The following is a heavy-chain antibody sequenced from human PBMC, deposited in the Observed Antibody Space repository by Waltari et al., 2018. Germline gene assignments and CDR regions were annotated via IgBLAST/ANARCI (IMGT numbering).Heavy chain of an antibody. CDR3: AREAYYYDSSGYWAFDY. Sequence: QVQLQESGPGLVKPSQTLSLTCTVSGGSISSGSYYWSWIRPPAGKGLEWIGRIYTSGSTNYNPSLKSRVTISVDTSKNQFSLKLSSVTAADTAVYYCAREAYYYDSSGYWAFDYWGQGTLVTVSS. D-gene: IGHD3-22*01. V-gene: IGHV4-61*02. J-gene: IGHJ4*02. CDR1: GGSISSGSYY. CDR2: IYTSGST.